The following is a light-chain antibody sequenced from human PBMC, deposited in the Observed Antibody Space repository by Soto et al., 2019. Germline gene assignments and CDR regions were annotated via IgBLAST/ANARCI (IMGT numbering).Light chain of an antibody. CDR1: TGAVTSGYY. CDR2: STS. Sequence: QAVVTQEPSLTVSPGGTVTLTCASSTGAVTSGYYANWFQQKPGQAPRALISSTSNKHSWTPARFSGSLLGGKAALTLSGVQPEDEAEYYCLLFYRDAWVFGGGTKVPVL. V-gene: IGLV7-43*01. CDR3: LLFYRDAWV. J-gene: IGLJ3*02.